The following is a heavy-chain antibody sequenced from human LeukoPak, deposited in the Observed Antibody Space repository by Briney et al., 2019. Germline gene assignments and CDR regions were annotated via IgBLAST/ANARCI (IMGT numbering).Heavy chain of an antibody. Sequence: PSETLSLTCTVSGGSITTYYWTWIRQTPGKGLEWIGYINYRGSTNYNPSLKSRVTISIDTSKKQISLKLSSVTAADTAMYYCASHSSGWSGAFDIWGQGTMVTASS. CDR3: ASHSSGWSGAFDI. D-gene: IGHD6-19*01. J-gene: IGHJ3*02. CDR2: INYRGST. V-gene: IGHV4-59*01. CDR1: GGSITTYY.